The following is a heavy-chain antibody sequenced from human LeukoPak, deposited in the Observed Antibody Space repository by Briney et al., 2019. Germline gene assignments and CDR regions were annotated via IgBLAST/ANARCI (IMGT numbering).Heavy chain of an antibody. J-gene: IGHJ5*02. CDR1: GGTFSSYA. V-gene: IGHV1-69*04. CDR3: ARDEIPTYYYDSSGFLDVNWFDP. CDR2: IIPILGIA. D-gene: IGHD3-22*01. Sequence: GASVKVSCKASGGTFSSYAISWVRQAPGQGLEWMGRIIPILGIANYAQKFQGGVTITADKSTSTVYMELSSLRSEDTAVYYCARDEIPTYYYDSSGFLDVNWFDPWGQGTLVTVSS.